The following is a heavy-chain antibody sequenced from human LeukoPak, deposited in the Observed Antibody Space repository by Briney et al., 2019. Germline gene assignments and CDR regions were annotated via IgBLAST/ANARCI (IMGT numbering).Heavy chain of an antibody. D-gene: IGHD2-2*01. J-gene: IGHJ3*02. CDR3: ARDCSSTSCYYDAFDI. Sequence: PSETLSLTCTVSGGSISSYYWSWIRQPPGKGLEWIGYIYYSGSTNYNPSLKSRVTISVDTSKNQFSLKLSSVTAADTAVYYCARDCSSTSCYYDAFDIWGQGTVVTVSS. V-gene: IGHV4-59*01. CDR1: GGSISSYY. CDR2: IYYSGST.